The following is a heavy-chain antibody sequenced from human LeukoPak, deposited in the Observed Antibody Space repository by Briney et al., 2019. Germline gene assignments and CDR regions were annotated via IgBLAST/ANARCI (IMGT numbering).Heavy chain of an antibody. Sequence: SVKVSCKASGGTFSSYAISSVRQAPGQGLEWMGRIIPILGIANYAQKFQGRVTITADKSTSTAYMELSSLRSEDTAVYYCARGTGTTALDPWGQGTLVTVSS. CDR3: ARGTGTTALDP. D-gene: IGHD1-7*01. V-gene: IGHV1-69*04. CDR1: GGTFSSYA. J-gene: IGHJ5*02. CDR2: IIPILGIA.